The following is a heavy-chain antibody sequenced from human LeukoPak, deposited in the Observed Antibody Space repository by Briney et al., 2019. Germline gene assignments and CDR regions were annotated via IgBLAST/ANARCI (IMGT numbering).Heavy chain of an antibody. V-gene: IGHV3-20*04. D-gene: IGHD1-26*01. CDR2: INWDGDSI. J-gene: IGHJ6*03. CDR1: GFRFADYG. Sequence: GGSLRLSCAASGFRFADYGMSWVRHPPGQGLEWVSGINWDGDSIGYAESVKGRFTITRDNDKNSLFLQMNGLRAEDTALYYCAGLGGAQFYFYYYMDVWGKGTTVTVSS. CDR3: AGLGGAQFYFYYYMDV.